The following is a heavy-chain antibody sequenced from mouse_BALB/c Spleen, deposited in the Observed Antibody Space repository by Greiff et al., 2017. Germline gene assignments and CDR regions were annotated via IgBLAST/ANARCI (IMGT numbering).Heavy chain of an antibody. Sequence: EVMLVESGGGLVQPGGSRKLSCAASGFTFSSFGMHWVRQAPEKGLEWVAYISSGSSTIYYADTVKGRFTISRDNPKNTLFLQMTSLRSEDTAMYYCARSNRAMDYWGQGTSVTVSS. V-gene: IGHV5-17*02. CDR2: ISSGSSTI. J-gene: IGHJ4*01. D-gene: IGHD6-1*01. CDR1: GFTFSSFG. CDR3: ARSNRAMDY.